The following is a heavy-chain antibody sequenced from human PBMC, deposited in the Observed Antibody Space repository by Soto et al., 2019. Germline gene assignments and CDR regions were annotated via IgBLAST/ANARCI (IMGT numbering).Heavy chain of an antibody. CDR1: GFSFSRYA. J-gene: IGHJ3*02. Sequence: GGSLRLSCAASGFSFSRYAMMWVRQAPGKGQEWVAGMTGSGGDIRYADSVKGRFTISKDNSKNTLYLQMNSLRAEDTAIYYCATYRKFFQIWGQGTKVTVSS. CDR3: ATYRKFFQI. CDR2: MTGSGGDI. V-gene: IGHV3-23*01.